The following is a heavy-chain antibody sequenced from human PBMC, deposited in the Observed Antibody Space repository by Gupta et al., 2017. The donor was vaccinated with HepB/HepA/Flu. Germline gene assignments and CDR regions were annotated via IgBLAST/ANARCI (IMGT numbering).Heavy chain of an antibody. CDR1: GFTVSSNY. J-gene: IGHJ6*03. CDR2: IYSGGST. D-gene: IGHD2-2*02. V-gene: IGHV3-53*01. Sequence: EVQLVESGGGLIQPGGSLRLSCAASGFTVSSNYMSWVRQAPGKGLEWVSVIYSGGSTYYADSVKGRFTISRDNSKNTLYLQMNSLRAEDTAVYYCARDRVSRCSSTSCYTNYYYYMDVWGKGTTVTVSS. CDR3: ARDRVSRCSSTSCYTNYYYYMDV.